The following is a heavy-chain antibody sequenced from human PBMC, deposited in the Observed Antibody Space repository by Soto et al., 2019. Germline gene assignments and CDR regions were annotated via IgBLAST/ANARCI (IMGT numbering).Heavy chain of an antibody. CDR1: GFTFSDHQ. CDR2: IYSSGTT. Sequence: EVQLVESGGGLIQHWGSLRLSCAASGFTFSDHQMNWVRQAPGRGLEWVSVIYSSGTTYYGDSVKGQFTISRYNTTNTLYLQMISLSTAATALYYCARAGSPFHTNSTGYWRFDYWGEGTLGTFS. CDR3: ARAGSPFHTNSTGYWRFDY. D-gene: IGHD3-9*01. V-gene: IGHV3-53*01. J-gene: IGHJ4*02.